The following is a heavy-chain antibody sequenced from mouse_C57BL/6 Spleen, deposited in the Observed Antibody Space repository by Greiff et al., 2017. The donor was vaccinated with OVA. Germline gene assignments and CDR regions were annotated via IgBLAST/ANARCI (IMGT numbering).Heavy chain of an antibody. CDR3: ARQGVLRPGYFDV. Sequence: EVQRVESGGGLVKPGGSLKLSCAASGFTFSDYGMHWVRQAPEKGLEWVAYISSGSSTIYYADTVKGRFTISRDNAKNTLFLQMTSLRSEDTAMYYCARQGVLRPGYFDVWGTGTTVTVSS. CDR1: GFTFSDYG. V-gene: IGHV5-17*01. J-gene: IGHJ1*03. D-gene: IGHD2-12*01. CDR2: ISSGSSTI.